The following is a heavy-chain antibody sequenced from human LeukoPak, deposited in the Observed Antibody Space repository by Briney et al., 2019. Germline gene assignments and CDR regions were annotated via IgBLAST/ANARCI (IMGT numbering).Heavy chain of an antibody. CDR2: ISAYNGNT. CDR3: AVEMATITSRVDY. J-gene: IGHJ4*02. Sequence: ASVKVSCKASGYTFTSYGISWVRHAPAQGLEWMGWISAYNGNTNYAQKLQGRVTMTTDTSTSTAYMELRSLRSDDTAVYYCAVEMATITSRVDYWGQGTLVTVSS. V-gene: IGHV1-18*01. CDR1: GYTFTSYG. D-gene: IGHD5-24*01.